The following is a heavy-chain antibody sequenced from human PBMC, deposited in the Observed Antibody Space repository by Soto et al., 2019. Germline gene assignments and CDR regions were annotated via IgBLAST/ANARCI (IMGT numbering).Heavy chain of an antibody. J-gene: IGHJ6*02. CDR2: IYPGDSDT. CDR3: ATHRYSGSYSPYYYYGMDV. Sequence: GESLKISCKGSGYSFTRYWIGWVSQMPGKGLEWMGIIYPGDSDTRYSPSFQGQVAISADKSISTAYLQWSRLKASDTAMYYCATHRYSGSYSPYYYYGMDVWGQGTTVTVSS. D-gene: IGHD1-26*01. CDR1: GYSFTRYW. V-gene: IGHV5-51*01.